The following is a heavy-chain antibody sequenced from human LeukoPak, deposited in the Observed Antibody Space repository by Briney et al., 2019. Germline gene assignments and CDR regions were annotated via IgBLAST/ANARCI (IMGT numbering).Heavy chain of an antibody. V-gene: IGHV4-30-2*01. D-gene: IGHD6-19*01. Sequence: SETLSLTCAVSGGSISSGGYSWSWIRQPPGKGLEWIGYICHSGSTYYNPSLKSRVTISVDRSKNQFSLKLSSVTAADTAVYYCARLDAVAGTPDAFDIWGQGTMVTVSS. CDR1: GGSISSGGYS. CDR2: ICHSGST. J-gene: IGHJ3*02. CDR3: ARLDAVAGTPDAFDI.